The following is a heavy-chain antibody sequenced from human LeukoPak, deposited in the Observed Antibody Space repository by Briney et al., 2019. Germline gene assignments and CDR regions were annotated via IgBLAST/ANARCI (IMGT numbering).Heavy chain of an antibody. CDR2: ISSGTTI. V-gene: IGHV3-48*03. CDR1: GFTFSSYE. D-gene: IGHD5-18*01. CDR3: GRAGGDTAVVFDAFDI. Sequence: GGSLRLSCAASGFTFSSYEMNWVRQAPGKGLEWVSYISSGTTIYYADSVKGRFTISRDNAKNSLYLQMNSLRADDTAVYYCGRAGGDTAVVFDAFDIWGQGTMVTVSS. J-gene: IGHJ3*02.